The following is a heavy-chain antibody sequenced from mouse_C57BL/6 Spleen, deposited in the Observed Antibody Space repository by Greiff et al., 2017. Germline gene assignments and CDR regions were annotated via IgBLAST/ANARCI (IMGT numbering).Heavy chain of an antibody. CDR3: ARTYFDV. Sequence: EVHLVESGGGLVKPGGSLKLSCAASGFTFSDYGMHWVRQAPEKGLEWVAYISSGSSTIYYADTVKGRFTISRDNAKNTLFLQMTSLRSEDTAMYYCARTYFDVWGTGTTVTVSS. J-gene: IGHJ1*03. CDR2: ISSGSSTI. CDR1: GFTFSDYG. V-gene: IGHV5-17*01.